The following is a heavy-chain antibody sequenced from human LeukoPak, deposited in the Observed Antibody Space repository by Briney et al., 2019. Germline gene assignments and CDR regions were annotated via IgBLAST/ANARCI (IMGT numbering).Heavy chain of an antibody. J-gene: IGHJ4*02. Sequence: GGSLSLSCAASGFTFSSYAMSWVRQPPGKGLEWVSAISDSGASTYYADSVKGRSTISSDNSKNILYMQINSPTADATAVYYCAKDVTIFGVVVFDYCGERALVTVSS. CDR2: ISDSGAST. V-gene: IGHV3-23*01. D-gene: IGHD3-3*01. CDR1: GFTFSSYA. CDR3: AKDVTIFGVVVFDY.